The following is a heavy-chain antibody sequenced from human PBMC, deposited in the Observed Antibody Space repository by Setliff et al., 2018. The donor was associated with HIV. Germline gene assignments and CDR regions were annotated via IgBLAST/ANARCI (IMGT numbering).Heavy chain of an antibody. CDR3: ASTRIQIWFFHY. D-gene: IGHD5-18*01. V-gene: IGHV4-34*01. CDR2: INHSGHT. Sequence: PSETLSLTCAVYGGSFSTYYWTWIRQPPGKGLEWNGEINHSGHTDYNPSLKSRVTISVDASKSQFSLSLSSVTAADTAVYYCASTRIQIWFFHYWGQGTPVTVSS. CDR1: GGSFSTYY. J-gene: IGHJ4*02.